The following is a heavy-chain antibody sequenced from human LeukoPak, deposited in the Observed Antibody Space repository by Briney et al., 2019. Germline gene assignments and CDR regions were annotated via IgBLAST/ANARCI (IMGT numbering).Heavy chain of an antibody. CDR2: IVVGSGNT. Sequence: GASVKVSCKASGYTFTRYGVSWVRQARGQRLEWIGWIVVGSGNTNYAQKFQERVTITRDMSTSTAYMELSSLRSEDTAVYYCAASGYYYDSSGYHGNWGQGTLVTVSS. CDR1: GYTFTRYG. CDR3: AASGYYYDSSGYHGN. D-gene: IGHD3-22*01. V-gene: IGHV1-58*01. J-gene: IGHJ4*02.